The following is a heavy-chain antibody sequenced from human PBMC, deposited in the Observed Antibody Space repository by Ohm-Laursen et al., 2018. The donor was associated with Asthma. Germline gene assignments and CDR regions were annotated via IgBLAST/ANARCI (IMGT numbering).Heavy chain of an antibody. J-gene: IGHJ4*02. Sequence: TLSLTCTVSGDSISSGDYYWGWIRQLPGKGLEWIGYIYHTGNTFYTPSLNSRVTMSVDTSKNQFSLRLSSVTAADTGVYYCARGSFYFESTGYYFFDHWGQGALVTVSS. V-gene: IGHV4-31*03. D-gene: IGHD3-22*01. CDR1: GDSISSGDYY. CDR3: ARGSFYFESTGYYFFDH. CDR2: IYHTGNT.